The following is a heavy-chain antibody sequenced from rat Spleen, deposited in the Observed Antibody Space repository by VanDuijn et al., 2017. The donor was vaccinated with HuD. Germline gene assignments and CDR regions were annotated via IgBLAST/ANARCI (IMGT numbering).Heavy chain of an antibody. V-gene: IGHV4-2*01. Sequence: EVKLVESGGGLVQPGRSLKLSCAASGFNFNDHWMGWVRQAPGKGLEWIGEINKDSSTITYTPSLKDKFTISRDNAQNTLYLQMDSRRSEDTATYYCASHDFGGPYYWGQGVMVTVSS. D-gene: IGHD1-11*01. CDR2: INKDSSTI. CDR1: GFNFNDHW. CDR3: ASHDFGGPYY. J-gene: IGHJ2*01.